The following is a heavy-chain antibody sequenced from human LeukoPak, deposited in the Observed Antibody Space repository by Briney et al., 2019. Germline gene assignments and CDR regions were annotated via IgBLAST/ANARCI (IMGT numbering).Heavy chain of an antibody. D-gene: IGHD2-15*01. Sequence: SETLSLTCSVSGGSIINYYWSWIRQPPGKGLEWIGYIYYTGSTNYSPSLRSRVTISVDTSKNFFSLTLTSVTAADTAVYYCARSDSASLPTDYWGQGTLVTVSS. CDR1: GGSIINYY. V-gene: IGHV4-59*01. CDR2: IYYTGST. CDR3: ARSDSASLPTDY. J-gene: IGHJ4*02.